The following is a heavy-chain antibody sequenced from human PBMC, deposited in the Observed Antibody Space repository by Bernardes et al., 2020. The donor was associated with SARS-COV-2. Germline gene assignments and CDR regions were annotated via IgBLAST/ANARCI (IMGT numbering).Heavy chain of an antibody. Sequence: GGSLRLSCVASGFTFSSYYIHWVRQAPDKGLVWVSRISEDGSSTNYADSVRGRFAISRDNAWNTVYLQMNSLRADDAAVYYCARGSGNYYFDYWGQGTLLTVSS. CDR3: ARGSGNYYFDY. D-gene: IGHD5-12*01. J-gene: IGHJ4*02. V-gene: IGHV3-74*01. CDR2: ISEDGSST. CDR1: GFTFSSYY.